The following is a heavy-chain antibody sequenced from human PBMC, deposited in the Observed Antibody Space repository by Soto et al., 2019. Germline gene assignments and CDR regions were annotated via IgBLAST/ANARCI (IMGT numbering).Heavy chain of an antibody. Sequence: EVQVLESGGGLIQSGGSLRLSCVFSEFAFSTFGMSWVRQAPGKGLESVSSISAIGDSTFHADSVKGRFSISRDNSRNPLNLQMNNPGAEETAVYYWATVGPFSPRWDFWGQGTVVTVSS. J-gene: IGHJ3*01. V-gene: IGHV3-23*01. CDR2: ISAIGDST. D-gene: IGHD2-15*01. CDR3: ATVGPFSPRWDF. CDR1: EFAFSTFG.